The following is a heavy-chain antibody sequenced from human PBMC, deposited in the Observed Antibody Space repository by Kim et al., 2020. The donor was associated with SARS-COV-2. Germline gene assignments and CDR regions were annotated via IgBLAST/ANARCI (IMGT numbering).Heavy chain of an antibody. D-gene: IGHD5-18*01. V-gene: IGHV3-33*01. J-gene: IGHJ4*02. CDR2: IWYDGTNK. CDR3: ARDGGRGYMFQN. Sequence: GGSLRLSCAASGFTFSSHGMHWVRQAPGKGLEWVAVIWYDGTNKYYADSVKGRFTISRDNSKNTLYLQMNSLRAEDTAVYYCARDGGRGYMFQNWGQGTLVTVSS. CDR1: GFTFSSHG.